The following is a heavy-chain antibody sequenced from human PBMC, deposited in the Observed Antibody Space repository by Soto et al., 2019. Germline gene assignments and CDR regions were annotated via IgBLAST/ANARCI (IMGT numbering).Heavy chain of an antibody. CDR2: IYYSGST. D-gene: IGHD4-17*01. Sequence: QLQLQESGPGLVKPSETLSLTCTVSGCSISSSSYYWGWIRQPPGKGLEWIGSIYYSGSTYYNPSLKSRVTISVDTSKNQFSLKLSSVTAADTAVYYCARYLTTVTPYYFDYWGQGTLVTVSS. CDR3: ARYLTTVTPYYFDY. CDR1: GCSISSSSYY. J-gene: IGHJ4*02. V-gene: IGHV4-39*01.